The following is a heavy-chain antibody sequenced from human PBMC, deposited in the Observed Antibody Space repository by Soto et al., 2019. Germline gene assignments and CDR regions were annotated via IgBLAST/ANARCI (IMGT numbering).Heavy chain of an antibody. J-gene: IGHJ6*02. CDR3: AKDLQSYGDYDYYCYGMDV. CDR1: GFTFSTYG. D-gene: IGHD4-17*01. V-gene: IGHV3-30*18. CDR2: ISYDGTNK. Sequence: QVQLVESGGGEVQPGRSLTISCEASGFTFSTYGMHWVHQTPGKGLEWVAVISYDGTNKFYSDSVKGRFTISRDNYKNTLTLQMNSLRADDTAVYSCAKDLQSYGDYDYYCYGMDVWGLGTRVTVSS.